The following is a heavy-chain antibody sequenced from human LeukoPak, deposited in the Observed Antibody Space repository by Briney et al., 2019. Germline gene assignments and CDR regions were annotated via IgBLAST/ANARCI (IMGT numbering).Heavy chain of an antibody. D-gene: IGHD3-9*01. J-gene: IGHJ6*02. Sequence: GRSLRLSCAASGFTFSSYAMHWVRQAPGKGLEWVAVISYDGSNKYYADSVKGRFTISRDNSKNTLYLQMNSLRAEDTAVYYCARGGIYFDWLDYGMDAWGQGTTVTVSS. V-gene: IGHV3-30-3*01. CDR2: ISYDGSNK. CDR3: ARGGIYFDWLDYGMDA. CDR1: GFTFSSYA.